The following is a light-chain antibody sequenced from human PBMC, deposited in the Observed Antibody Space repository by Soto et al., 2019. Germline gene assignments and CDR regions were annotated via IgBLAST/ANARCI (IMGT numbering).Light chain of an antibody. J-gene: IGKJ2*01. CDR3: HQYNSKFLYT. CDR1: QSIGLY. Sequence: DLQMTQSPSTLSASVGDRVTITCRASQSIGLYLAWYQQKPGKAPKLLIYEASSLESGVPSRFSGSGSGTEFALTISSLQPDDFATYYCHQYNSKFLYTFGQGTRLEIK. V-gene: IGKV1-5*01. CDR2: EAS.